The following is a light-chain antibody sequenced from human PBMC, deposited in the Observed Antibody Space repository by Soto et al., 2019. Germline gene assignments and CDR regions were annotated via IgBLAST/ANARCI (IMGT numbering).Light chain of an antibody. CDR2: EVT. V-gene: IGLV2-23*02. Sequence: QSVLTQPASVSGSPGHSSTIPCTGTSGDVGSYNLVSWYQQHPGKAPKLLIYEVTERPSGVSNRFSGSKSGNTASLTISGLQPDDEDDYYCCSYAGNSEVFGTGNKVTVL. CDR3: CSYAGNSEV. J-gene: IGLJ1*01. CDR1: SGDVGSYNL.